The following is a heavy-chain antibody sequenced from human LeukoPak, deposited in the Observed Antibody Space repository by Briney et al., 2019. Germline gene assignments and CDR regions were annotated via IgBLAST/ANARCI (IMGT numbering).Heavy chain of an antibody. CDR1: GGSISSGGYY. CDR3: ARTAFGTAMAPDYFDY. CDR2: IYYSGST. V-gene: IGHV4-31*03. Sequence: SETLSLTCTVSGGSISSGGYYWSWIRQHPGKGLEWIGYIYYSGSTYYNPSLKSRVTISVDTSKSQFSLRLSSVTAADTAVYYCARTAFGTAMAPDYFDYWGQGTLVTVSS. J-gene: IGHJ4*02. D-gene: IGHD5-18*01.